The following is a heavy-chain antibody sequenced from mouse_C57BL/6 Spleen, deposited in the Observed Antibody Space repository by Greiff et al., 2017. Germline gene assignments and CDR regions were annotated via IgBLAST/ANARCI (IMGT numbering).Heavy chain of an antibody. CDR1: GYTFTSYW. CDR3: AREGYYDGSSPAWFAY. Sequence: QVQLQQPGTELVKPGASVKLSCKASGYTFTSYWMHWVKQRPGQGLEWIGNINPSNGGTNYNEKFKSKATLTVDKSSSTAYMQLSSLTSEDSAVYYCAREGYYDGSSPAWFAYWGQGTLVTVSA. V-gene: IGHV1-53*01. CDR2: INPSNGGT. D-gene: IGHD1-1*01. J-gene: IGHJ3*01.